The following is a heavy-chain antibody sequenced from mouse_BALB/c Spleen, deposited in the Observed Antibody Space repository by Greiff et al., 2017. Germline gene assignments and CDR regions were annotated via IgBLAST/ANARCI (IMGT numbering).Heavy chain of an antibody. Sequence: EVQLQQSGTVLARPGASVKMSCKASGYTFTSYWMHWVKQRPGQGLEWIGAIYPGNSDTSYNQKFKGKAKLTAVTSTSTAYMELSSLTNEDSAVYYCTFYDGYDPWFAYWGQGTLVTVSA. J-gene: IGHJ3*01. D-gene: IGHD2-2*01. CDR3: TFYDGYDPWFAY. V-gene: IGHV1-5*01. CDR1: GYTFTSYW. CDR2: IYPGNSDT.